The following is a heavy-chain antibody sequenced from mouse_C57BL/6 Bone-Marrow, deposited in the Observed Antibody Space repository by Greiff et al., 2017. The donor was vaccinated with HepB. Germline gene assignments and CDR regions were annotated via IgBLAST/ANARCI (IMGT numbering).Heavy chain of an antibody. D-gene: IGHD4-1*01. J-gene: IGHJ4*01. Sequence: GFTFSDYGMHWVRQAPEKGLEWVAYISSGSSTIYYADTVKGRFTISRDNAKNTLFLQMTSLRSEDTAMYYCAREGLTGLYAMDYWGQGTSVTVSS. CDR2: ISSGSSTI. CDR3: AREGLTGLYAMDY. V-gene: IGHV5-17*01. CDR1: GFTFSDYG.